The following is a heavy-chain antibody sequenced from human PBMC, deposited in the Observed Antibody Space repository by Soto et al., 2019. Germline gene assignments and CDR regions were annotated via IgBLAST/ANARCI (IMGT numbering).Heavy chain of an antibody. Sequence: GXSVEVSCKASGGTFSSYAISWVRQAPGQGLEWMGGIIPIFGTANYAQKFQGRVTITADESTSTAYMELSSLRSEDTAVYYCARVGATYYYGMDVWGQGTTVTVYS. CDR2: IIPIFGTA. D-gene: IGHD1-26*01. CDR3: ARVGATYYYGMDV. V-gene: IGHV1-69*13. J-gene: IGHJ6*02. CDR1: GGTFSSYA.